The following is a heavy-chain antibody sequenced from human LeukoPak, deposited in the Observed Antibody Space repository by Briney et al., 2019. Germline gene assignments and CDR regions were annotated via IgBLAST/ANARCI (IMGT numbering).Heavy chain of an antibody. J-gene: IGHJ4*02. D-gene: IGHD3-16*01. CDR3: VIKITFGGVVHDFDY. V-gene: IGHV3-23*01. CDR2: ISGSGGST. Sequence: PVGSLRLSCVLSGFTFSNYVMSSGGQAPGQELELCSGISGSGGSTYYADSVKGRFTISRDNSKNTLYLQMNSLRAEDTAVYYCVIKITFGGVVHDFDYWGQGTLVTVSS. CDR1: GFTFSNYV.